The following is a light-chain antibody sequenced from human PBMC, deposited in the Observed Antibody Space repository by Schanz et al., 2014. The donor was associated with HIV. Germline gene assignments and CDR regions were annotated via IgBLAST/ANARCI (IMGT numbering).Light chain of an antibody. CDR1: QNIGKW. CDR3: QQSSRTPLT. J-gene: IGKJ4*01. V-gene: IGKV1-5*03. CDR2: QAS. Sequence: DIQMTQSPSTLSASVGDRVTLTCRASQNIGKWLTWYQQKPGKAPNLLIYQASTLKTGVPSRFSGSGSGTDFTLTISSLQPEDFATYYCQQSSRTPLTFGGGTKVEVK.